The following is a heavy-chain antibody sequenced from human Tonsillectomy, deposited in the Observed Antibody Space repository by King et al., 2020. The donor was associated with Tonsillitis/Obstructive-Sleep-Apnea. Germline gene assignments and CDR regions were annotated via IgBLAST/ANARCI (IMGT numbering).Heavy chain of an antibody. CDR3: TRDNYYDSSFYLGF. V-gene: IGHV3-30*04. J-gene: IGHJ4*02. D-gene: IGHD3-22*01. CDR2: ISYDGRKK. Sequence: VQLVESGGGGAKPGRSLKLSCEASGFTFSSYAMHWARQAQGKGLEGGQVISYDGRKKACVDPVKGRFTISRDNSTNTLSLQMTSLRAEDTALYDCTRDNYYDSSFYLGFWGQGTLVTVSS. CDR1: GFTFSSYA.